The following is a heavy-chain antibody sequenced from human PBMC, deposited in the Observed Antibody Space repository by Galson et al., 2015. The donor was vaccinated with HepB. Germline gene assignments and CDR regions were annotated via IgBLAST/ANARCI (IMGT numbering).Heavy chain of an antibody. Sequence: SLRLSCAASGFTFSSYSMNWVRQAPGKGLEWVSHISSEGRTTNYADSVKGRSTISRDNAKNTLYLQMNSLRVEDTAVYYCAKNYEGMGVWGQGTTVTVSS. V-gene: IGHV3-74*01. J-gene: IGHJ6*02. CDR1: GFTFSSYS. CDR2: ISSEGRTT. CDR3: AKNYEGMGV. D-gene: IGHD3-16*01.